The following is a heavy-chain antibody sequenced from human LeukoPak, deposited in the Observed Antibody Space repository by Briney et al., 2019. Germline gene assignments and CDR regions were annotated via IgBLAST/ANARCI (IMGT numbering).Heavy chain of an antibody. V-gene: IGHV3-72*01. D-gene: IGHD2-21*01. CDR1: GFTFSDHF. CDR2: SRNKASSYTT. CDR3: TRGGAISPYYNGMDV. J-gene: IGHJ6*02. Sequence: PGGSLRLSCAASGFTFSDHFIDWVRQAPGKGLEWVGRSRNKASSYTTEYAASVKGRFSISRDGSTDLLYLQMSSLKVEDTAVYYCTRGGAISPYYNGMDVWGQGTTVTVSS.